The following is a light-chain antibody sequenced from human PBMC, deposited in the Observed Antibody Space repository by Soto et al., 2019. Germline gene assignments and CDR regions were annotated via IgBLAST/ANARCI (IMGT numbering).Light chain of an antibody. J-gene: IGLJ2*01. Sequence: QSVLTQPASVSGSPGQSITVSCTGSTSDVGGYNYVSWYQQHPGKAPKLMIYVVSNRPSGVSNRFSGSKSGNTASLTISGLLAEDEADYYCSSYTSSSSVVFGGGTKVTVL. V-gene: IGLV2-14*01. CDR3: SSYTSSSSVV. CDR2: VVS. CDR1: TSDVGGYNY.